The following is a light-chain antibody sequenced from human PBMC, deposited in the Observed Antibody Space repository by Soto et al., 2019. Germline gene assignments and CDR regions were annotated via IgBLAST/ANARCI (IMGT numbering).Light chain of an antibody. CDR3: QQYNNWPPVT. J-gene: IGKJ1*01. CDR1: RSVSSN. Sequence: IVMTRSPDTLSVAPGGRATLSFRASRSVSSNLAWYQQKPGQAPRLLIYGASTRATGIPARFSGSGSGTEFTLTISSLQSEDFAVYYCQQYNNWPPVTFGQGTKVDIK. CDR2: GAS. V-gene: IGKV3-15*01.